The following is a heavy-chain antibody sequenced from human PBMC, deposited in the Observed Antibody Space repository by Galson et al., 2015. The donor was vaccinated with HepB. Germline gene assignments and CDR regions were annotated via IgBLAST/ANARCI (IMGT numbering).Heavy chain of an antibody. CDR1: GFIFSTYT. CDR2: ISTTSTYI. J-gene: IGHJ4*02. CDR3: ARAHNEGAALYYYFDL. V-gene: IGHV3-21*01. D-gene: IGHD2-15*01. Sequence: SLRLSCAASGFIFSTYTLSWVRLAPGKGLEWVASISTTSTYIYYAVSVKGRFTISRDDAKKSLYLHMNSLGVEDTAVYYCARAHNEGAALYYYFDLWGQGTLVTVSS.